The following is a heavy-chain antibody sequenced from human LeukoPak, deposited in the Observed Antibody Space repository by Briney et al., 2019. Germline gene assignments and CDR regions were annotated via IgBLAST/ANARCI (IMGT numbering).Heavy chain of an antibody. CDR1: GFTFSSYG. J-gene: IGHJ4*02. CDR3: AKDLGGVYALVTFDY. CDR2: ISNDGSNK. V-gene: IGHV3-30*18. D-gene: IGHD2-8*01. Sequence: PGRSLRLSCVASGFTFSSYGMHWVRQAPGKGLEWVAVISNDGSNKYYADSVKGRFTISRDNSKNTLYLQMNSLRAEDTAVYYCAKDLGGVYALVTFDYWGQGTLVTVSS.